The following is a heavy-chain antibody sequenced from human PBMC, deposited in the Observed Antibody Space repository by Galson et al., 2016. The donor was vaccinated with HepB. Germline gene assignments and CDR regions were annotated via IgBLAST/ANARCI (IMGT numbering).Heavy chain of an antibody. J-gene: IGHJ6*02. V-gene: IGHV3-33*01. Sequence: SLRLSCAASGFPFSGYGIHWVRQAPGKGLEWVAGISNDGSNKYYEDSVKGRFTISRDNSKYTLYLQMNSLRAEDTAVYYCARDPDPGDYDRRHYYYGMDVWSQGTTVTVSS. D-gene: IGHD4-17*01. CDR3: ARDPDPGDYDRRHYYYGMDV. CDR1: GFPFSGYG. CDR2: ISNDGSNK.